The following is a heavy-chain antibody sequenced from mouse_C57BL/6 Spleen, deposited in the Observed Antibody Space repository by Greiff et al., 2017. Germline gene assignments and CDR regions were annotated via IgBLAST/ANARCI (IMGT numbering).Heavy chain of an antibody. Sequence: QVQLKESGAELVRPGTSVKVSCKASGYAFTNYLIEWVKQRPGQGLEWIGVINPGSGGTNYNEKFKGKATLTADKSSSTAYMQLSSLTSEDSAVYFCARRGDDWGQGTSVTVSS. CDR3: ARRGDD. CDR2: INPGSGGT. V-gene: IGHV1-54*01. J-gene: IGHJ4*01. CDR1: GYAFTNYL.